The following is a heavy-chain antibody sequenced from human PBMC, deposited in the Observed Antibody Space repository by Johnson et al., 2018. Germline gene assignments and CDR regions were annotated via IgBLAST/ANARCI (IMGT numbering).Heavy chain of an antibody. CDR3: AREHVGAFDI. Sequence: EVQLVEAGGGVVQPGRSLRLSCAASGFTVSSNYMSWVRQAPGKGLECVSVIYSGGSTYYADSVKGRFTISRDNSKNTLYLQMNSLRAEDTAVYYCAREHVGAFDIWGQGTMVTVSS. D-gene: IGHD1-26*01. CDR2: IYSGGST. J-gene: IGHJ3*02. CDR1: GFTVSSNY. V-gene: IGHV3-66*02.